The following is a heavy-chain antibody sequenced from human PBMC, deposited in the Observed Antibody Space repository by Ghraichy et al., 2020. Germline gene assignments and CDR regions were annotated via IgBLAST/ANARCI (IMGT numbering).Heavy chain of an antibody. J-gene: IGHJ4*02. CDR2: INHWGST. D-gene: IGHD6-13*01. Sequence: SETLSLTCAVYGGSITSDDWSWSRKPPGKGMEWIGEINHWGSTTYNPSLKSRVTLSVDRSKDQFSLKLSSVTAAATAVFYCSRGRKSSQQLVPLPFDYWGQGTLLTVSS. V-gene: IGHV4-34*01. CDR1: GGSITSDD. CDR3: SRGRKSSQQLVPLPFDY.